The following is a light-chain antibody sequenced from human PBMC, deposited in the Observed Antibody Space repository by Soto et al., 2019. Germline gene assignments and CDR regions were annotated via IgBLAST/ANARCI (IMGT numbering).Light chain of an antibody. J-gene: IGKJ1*01. V-gene: IGKV3-11*01. Sequence: EIVLTQSPATLSLSPGERATLSCRASQSVSSYLAWYQQKPGQAPRLLIYDASNSATGIPARFSGSGSGTDFTLTISTLAPEDFAVYYWQQRSNWPPTFGQGTKVEIK. CDR1: QSVSSY. CDR3: QQRSNWPPT. CDR2: DAS.